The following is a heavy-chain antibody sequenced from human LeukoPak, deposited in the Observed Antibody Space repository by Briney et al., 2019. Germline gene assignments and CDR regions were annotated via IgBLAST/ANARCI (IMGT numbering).Heavy chain of an antibody. J-gene: IGHJ5*02. D-gene: IGHD3-3*01. CDR3: ARDKTIFGWFDP. Sequence: ALVKVSCKASGYTFTSYGISWVRQAPGQGLEWMGWISAYNGNTNYAQKLQGRVTMNTDTSTSTAYMELRSLRSDDTAVYYCARDKTIFGWFDPWGQGTLVTVSS. V-gene: IGHV1-18*01. CDR1: GYTFTSYG. CDR2: ISAYNGNT.